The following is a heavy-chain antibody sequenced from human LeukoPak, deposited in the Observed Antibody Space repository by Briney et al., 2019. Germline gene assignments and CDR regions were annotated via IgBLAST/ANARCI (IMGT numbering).Heavy chain of an antibody. Sequence: SGPALVKPTQTLTLTCTFSGFSLSTSGTCMSWIRQPPGKALEWLALIDWDDDKYYSTSLKTRLTISKDTSKNQVVLTMTNMDPVDTATYYCARVPYSSSWYSFDYWGQGTLVTVSS. CDR2: IDWDDDK. J-gene: IGHJ4*02. CDR1: GFSLSTSGTC. V-gene: IGHV2-70*01. D-gene: IGHD6-13*01. CDR3: ARVPYSSSWYSFDY.